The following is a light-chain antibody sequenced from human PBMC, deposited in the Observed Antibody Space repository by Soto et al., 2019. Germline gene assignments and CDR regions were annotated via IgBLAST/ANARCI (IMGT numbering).Light chain of an antibody. CDR1: QSVSNNY. CDR2: DAS. Sequence: EIVLTQSPGTLSLSPGERATLSCRASQSVSNNYLAWNQQKPGQAPRLLIYDASSRATGIPDRFSGSGSGTDFTLTISRLEPEDFAVYYCQQYNNWPSFGGGTKVDIK. V-gene: IGKV3-20*01. J-gene: IGKJ4*01. CDR3: QQYNNWPS.